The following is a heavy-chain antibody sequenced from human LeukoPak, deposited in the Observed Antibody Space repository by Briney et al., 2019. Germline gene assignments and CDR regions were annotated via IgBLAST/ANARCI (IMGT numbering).Heavy chain of an antibody. V-gene: IGHV4-39*07. CDR1: GDSITSNSFY. Sequence: SETLSLTCTVSGDSITSNSFYWGWIRQPPGKGLEWIGSVYYSGSSYSNPSLKSRVTISVDTPKNQFSLKVTSVTAADTAVYYCAKGSLGFDYWAREPWSPSPQ. J-gene: IGHJ4*02. CDR2: VYYSGSS. CDR3: AKGSLGFDY. D-gene: IGHD6-6*01.